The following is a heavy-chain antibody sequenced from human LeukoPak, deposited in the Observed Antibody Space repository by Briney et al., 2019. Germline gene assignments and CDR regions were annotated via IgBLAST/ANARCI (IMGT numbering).Heavy chain of an antibody. CDR3: ARGAYYYED. CDR2: ISGSGGST. J-gene: IGHJ4*02. V-gene: IGHV3-23*01. Sequence: SGGSLRLSCAVSGFTFSDYAMIWVRQAPGKGLEWVSTISGSGGSTYSADSVKGRFTISRDNSRNTLYLQMNSLRAEDTAVYYCARGAYYYEDWGQGTLVTVSS. CDR1: GFTFSDYA.